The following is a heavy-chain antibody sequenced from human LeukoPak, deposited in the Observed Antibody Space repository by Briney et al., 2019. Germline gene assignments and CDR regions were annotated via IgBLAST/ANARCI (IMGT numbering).Heavy chain of an antibody. Sequence: GGSLRLSCTASGVIFSEFGMHWVRQAPGKGLEWVTFIRYDGSDQYYAESVKGRFTISRDNSKNTVYLQMNSLRPEDTAVYYCAKVGGSFCTSLSCFGLDVWGKGTTVTVSP. V-gene: IGHV3-30*02. J-gene: IGHJ6*04. CDR2: IRYDGSDQ. CDR3: AKVGGSFCTSLSCFGLDV. D-gene: IGHD2-2*01. CDR1: GVIFSEFG.